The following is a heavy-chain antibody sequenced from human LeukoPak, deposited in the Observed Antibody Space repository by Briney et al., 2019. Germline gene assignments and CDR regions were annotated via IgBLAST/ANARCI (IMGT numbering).Heavy chain of an antibody. CDR1: GYTFTGYY. J-gene: IGHJ4*02. Sequence: GASVKVSCKASGYTFTGYYMHWVRQAPGQGLEWMGIINPSGGSTSYAQKFQGRVTMTRDTSTSTVYMELSSLRSEDTAVYYCARPVDIVATTISYYFDYWGQGTLVTVSS. CDR3: ARPVDIVATTISYYFDY. V-gene: IGHV1-46*01. D-gene: IGHD5-12*01. CDR2: INPSGGST.